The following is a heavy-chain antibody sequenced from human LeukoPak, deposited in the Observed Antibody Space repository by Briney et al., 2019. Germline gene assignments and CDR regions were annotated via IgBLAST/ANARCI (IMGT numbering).Heavy chain of an antibody. D-gene: IGHD2-21*01. V-gene: IGHV4-39*01. CDR2: SYYSGST. J-gene: IGHJ4*02. CDR1: GGSISSSTSY. Sequence: SETLSLTCTVAGGSISSSTSYWGWIRQPPGKGLEWIGRSYYSGSTYYNPSLKSRVTISVDTSKKQFSLKLRSVTAADTAVYYCARRDCGGDCYSGVKIDYWGQGTLVTVSS. CDR3: ARRDCGGDCYSGVKIDY.